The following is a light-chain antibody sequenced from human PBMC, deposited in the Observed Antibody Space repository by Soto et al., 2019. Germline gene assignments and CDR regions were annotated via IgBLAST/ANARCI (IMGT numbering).Light chain of an antibody. V-gene: IGLV2-8*01. J-gene: IGLJ1*01. CDR2: EVN. Sequence: QSALTQPPSASGSPGQSVTISCTGTSSDVGGYNYVSWYQQYPGKVPKLMVYEVNKRPSGVPDRFSGSKSGNTASLTVSGLQADDEADYYCTSYAGGTNVFGTGTKLTVL. CDR3: TSYAGGTNV. CDR1: SSDVGGYNY.